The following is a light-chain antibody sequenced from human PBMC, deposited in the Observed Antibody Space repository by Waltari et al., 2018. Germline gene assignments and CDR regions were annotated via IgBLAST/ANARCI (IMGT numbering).Light chain of an antibody. CDR2: EAS. CDR3: QHFYSYPSG. J-gene: IGKJ5*01. CDR1: QAISRS. Sequence: AIQLTQSPSSLSASVGDRVTMTCRASQAISRSVAWFQQKPGKVPKLLIFEASDLEDGVPSRFSGSGGGTRFTLTISSLQPEDFATYYCQHFYSYPSGFGQGTRLE. V-gene: IGKV1-13*02.